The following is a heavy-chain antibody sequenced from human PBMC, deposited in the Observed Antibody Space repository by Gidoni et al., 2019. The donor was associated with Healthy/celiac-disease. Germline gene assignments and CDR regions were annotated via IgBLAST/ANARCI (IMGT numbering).Heavy chain of an antibody. Sequence: VESGGGVVQPGRSLRLSCAASGFTFSSYAMHWVRQAPGKGLEWVAVISYDGSNKYYADSVKGRFTISRDNSKNTLYLQMNSLRAEDTAVYYCARGSGSYLYYYYYYMDVWGKGTTVTVSS. CDR3: ARGSGSYLYYYYYYMDV. V-gene: IGHV3-30-3*01. CDR2: ISYDGSNK. CDR1: GFTFSSYA. D-gene: IGHD1-26*01. J-gene: IGHJ6*03.